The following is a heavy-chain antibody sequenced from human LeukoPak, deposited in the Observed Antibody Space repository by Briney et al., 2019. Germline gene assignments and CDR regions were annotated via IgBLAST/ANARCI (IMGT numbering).Heavy chain of an antibody. D-gene: IGHD3-10*01. J-gene: IGHJ4*02. V-gene: IGHV3-30*18. CDR3: AKGGGRFGDLLSSIDY. CDR2: ISYDGSNK. CDR1: GFTFSSYG. Sequence: PGRSLRLSCAASGFTFSSYGMHWVRQAPGKGLEWVAVISYDGSNKYYADSVKGRLTISRDNSKNTLYLQMDSLRAEDTAVYYCAKGGGRFGDLLSSIDYWGQGTLVTVSS.